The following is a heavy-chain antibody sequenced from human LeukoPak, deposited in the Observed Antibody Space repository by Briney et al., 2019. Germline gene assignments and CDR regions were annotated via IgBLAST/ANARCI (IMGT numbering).Heavy chain of an antibody. CDR3: ARDTDYYDSSGYLDAFDI. D-gene: IGHD3-22*01. V-gene: IGHV4-59*01. J-gene: IGHJ3*02. CDR2: IYYSGST. CDR1: GGSISSYY. Sequence: SETLSLTCTVSGGSISSYYWSWIRQPPGKGLEWIGYIYYSGSTNYNPSLKSRVTISVDTSKNQFSLKLSSVTAADTAVYCCARDTDYYDSSGYLDAFDIWGQGTMVTVSS.